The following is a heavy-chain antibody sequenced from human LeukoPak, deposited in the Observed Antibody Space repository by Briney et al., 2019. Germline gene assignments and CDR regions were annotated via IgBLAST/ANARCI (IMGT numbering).Heavy chain of an antibody. D-gene: IGHD2-15*01. J-gene: IGHJ3*02. V-gene: IGHV5-51*01. CDR1: GYSFTSYW. CDR3: ARPYCSGGSRYHEAFDI. CDR2: IYPGGSDT. Sequence: GESLKISCKGSGYSFTSYWIGWVRQMPGKGLELMGIIYPGGSDTRYSPSFQGQATISADKSISTAYLQWSSLKAPDTGMYYCARPYCSGGSRYHEAFDIWGQGTMVTVSS.